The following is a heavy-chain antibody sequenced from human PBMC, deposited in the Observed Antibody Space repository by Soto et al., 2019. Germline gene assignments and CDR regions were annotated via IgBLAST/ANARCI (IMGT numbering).Heavy chain of an antibody. CDR2: INPNGGAT. D-gene: IGHD5-12*01. CDR1: GDSFNDYY. CDR3: ARESGGATATLDYYNFYMDV. J-gene: IGHJ6*03. V-gene: IGHV1-2*02. Sequence: VQLAQSGAEVKKPGASVKVSCKTSGDSFNDYYIHWVRQAPGQGLEWMGWINPNGGATKYAQKFKGRVTVTRDTSIRTVYMELSSLRSDDTAVYYCARESGGATATLDYYNFYMDVWGQGTTVTVSS.